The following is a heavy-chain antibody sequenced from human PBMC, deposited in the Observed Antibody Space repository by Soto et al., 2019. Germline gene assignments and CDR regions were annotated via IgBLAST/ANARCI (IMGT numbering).Heavy chain of an antibody. Sequence: TLSSYWMSWVRKAPGKGLEWVANIKQDGSQKYYVDSVKGRFTISRDNAKNSVYLQMNSLRAEDTAVDYCARAVAAGGSYWGQGTLVTVSS. CDR1: TLSSYW. V-gene: IGHV3-7*01. CDR2: IKQDGSQK. CDR3: ARAVAAGGSY. D-gene: IGHD6-13*01. J-gene: IGHJ4*02.